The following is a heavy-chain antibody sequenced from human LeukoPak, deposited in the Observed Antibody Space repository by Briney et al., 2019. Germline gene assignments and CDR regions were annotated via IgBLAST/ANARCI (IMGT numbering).Heavy chain of an antibody. J-gene: IGHJ4*02. CDR2: IYWNDDK. V-gene: IGHV2-5*01. CDR3: AHEAGFLEWLLSDPNFDY. CDR1: GSSLSTSGVG. Sequence: SGPTLVNPTQTLTLTCTFSGSSLSTSGVGVGWIRQPPGKALEWLALIYWNDDKRYSPSLKSRLTITKDTSKNQVVLTMTNMDPVDTATYYCAHEAGFLEWLLSDPNFDYWGQGTLVTVSS. D-gene: IGHD3-3*01.